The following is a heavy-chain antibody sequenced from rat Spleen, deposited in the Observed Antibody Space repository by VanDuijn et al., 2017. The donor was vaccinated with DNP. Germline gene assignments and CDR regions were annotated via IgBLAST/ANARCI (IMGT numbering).Heavy chain of an antibody. CDR1: GYSITSSYR. CDR3: ARWNIGTTTLDY. D-gene: IGHD1-5*01. Sequence: EVQLQESGPGLVKPSQSLSLTCSVTGYSITSSYRWSWIRKFPGNKLEWMGYINSAGSTNYNPSLKSRISITRDTSKNQFFLQLTSVTTEDTATYYCARWNIGTTTLDYWGQGVMVTVSS. J-gene: IGHJ2*01. V-gene: IGHV3-3*01. CDR2: INSAGST.